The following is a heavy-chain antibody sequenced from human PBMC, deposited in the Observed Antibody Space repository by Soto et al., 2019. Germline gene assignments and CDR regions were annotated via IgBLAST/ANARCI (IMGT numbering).Heavy chain of an antibody. CDR3: ARDYTGYSSSWYPGSPTARAYGTDV. CDR2: IYYSGST. V-gene: IGHV4-31*03. Sequence: LSLTCTVSGGSISSGGYYWSWIRQHPGKGLEWIGYIYYSGSTYYNPSLKSRVTISVDTSKNQFSLKLSSVTAADTAVYYCARDYTGYSSSWYPGSPTARAYGTDVWGQGTTVTVSS. CDR1: GGSISSGGYY. J-gene: IGHJ6*02. D-gene: IGHD6-13*01.